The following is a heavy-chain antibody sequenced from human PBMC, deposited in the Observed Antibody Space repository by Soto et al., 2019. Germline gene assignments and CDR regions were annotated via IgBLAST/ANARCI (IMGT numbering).Heavy chain of an antibody. V-gene: IGHV4-59*13. CDR3: ARGVYDYWSGYYAGSGLDV. CDR1: GDSRSPFY. CDR2: IYYSGNT. Sequence: QVPLQESGPGLVKPSETLSLTCTVSGDSRSPFYWNWIRQSPTKGLEWIGYIYYSGNTNYNPSLKSRVAISVDTSKNQFYLKLDSVTAADTAVHYCARGVYDYWSGYYAGSGLDVWGQGTTVTVSS. J-gene: IGHJ6*02. D-gene: IGHD3-3*01.